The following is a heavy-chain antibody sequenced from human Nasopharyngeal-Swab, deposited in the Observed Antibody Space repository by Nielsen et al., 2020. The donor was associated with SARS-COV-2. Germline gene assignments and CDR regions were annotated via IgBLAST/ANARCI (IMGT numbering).Heavy chain of an antibody. CDR3: ARDDGDVPGITGSGPPGGH. J-gene: IGHJ4*02. Sequence: ASVKVSCKASGYTFTDYYMHWVRQAPGQGLEWMGRINPNSGDTNYAQKFQGRVTVTRDTSINTAYMELSSLRSDDTAVYYCARDDGDVPGITGSGPPGGHWGQGTLVTVSS. D-gene: IGHD6-13*01. V-gene: IGHV1-2*06. CDR2: INPNSGDT. CDR1: GYTFTDYY.